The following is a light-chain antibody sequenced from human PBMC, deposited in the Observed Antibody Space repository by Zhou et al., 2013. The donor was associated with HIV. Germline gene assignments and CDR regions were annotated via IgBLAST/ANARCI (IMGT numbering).Light chain of an antibody. CDR3: MQPLQTPRT. CDR1: QSLLHSNGYNY. J-gene: IGKJ1*01. CDR2: FGS. Sequence: DIVMTQSPLSLPVTPGEPASISCRSSQSLLHSNGYNYLDWYLQKPGQSPQVLIYFGSTRASGVPDRFSGSGSGTDFTLKISRVEADDVGVYYCMQPLQTPRTFGQGTKVE. V-gene: IGKV2-28*01.